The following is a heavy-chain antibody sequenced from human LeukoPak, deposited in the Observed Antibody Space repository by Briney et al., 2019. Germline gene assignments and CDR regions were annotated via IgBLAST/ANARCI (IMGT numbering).Heavy chain of an antibody. CDR3: AKDSNPAGYYYMDV. CDR2: IWYDGSNK. J-gene: IGHJ6*03. CDR1: GFTFDDYG. D-gene: IGHD1-14*01. V-gene: IGHV3-33*06. Sequence: GGSLRLSCAASGFTFDDYGMYWVRQAPGKGLDWVAVIWYDGSNKYYADSVKGRFTISRDNSKNTLYLQMNSLRAEDTAVYYCAKDSNPAGYYYMDVWGKGTTVTVSS.